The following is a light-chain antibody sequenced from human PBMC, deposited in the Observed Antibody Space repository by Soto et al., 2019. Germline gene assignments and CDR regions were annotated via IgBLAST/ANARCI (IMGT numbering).Light chain of an antibody. V-gene: IGKV3-20*01. CDR2: GAS. J-gene: IGKJ1*01. Sequence: EIVLTQSPGTLSLSPGERATLYCRASQSISSTLLAWYQHKPGQAPRVLIYGASRRATGIPDRFSGSGSGTDFTLTISRLEPEDFALSYCQQYFSYWTFGQGTKVEMK. CDR3: QQYFSYWT. CDR1: QSISSTL.